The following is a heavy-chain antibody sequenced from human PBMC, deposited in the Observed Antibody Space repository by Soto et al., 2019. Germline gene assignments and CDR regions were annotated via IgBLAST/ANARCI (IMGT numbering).Heavy chain of an antibody. D-gene: IGHD6-19*01. Sequence: TGGSLRLSCAASGFIFSSYGMNWVRQAPGKGLEWVSYISSSTSTIYYVDSVKGRFTISRDNAKNSLYLQMNSLRDEDTAVYYCARDKGLPMTGTLYYYGMDVWGQGTTVTVSS. CDR2: ISSSTSTI. V-gene: IGHV3-48*02. CDR1: GFIFSSYG. CDR3: ARDKGLPMTGTLYYYGMDV. J-gene: IGHJ6*02.